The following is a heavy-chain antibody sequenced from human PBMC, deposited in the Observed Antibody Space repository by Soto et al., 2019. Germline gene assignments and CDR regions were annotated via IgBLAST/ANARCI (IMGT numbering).Heavy chain of an antibody. J-gene: IGHJ4*02. Sequence: PSETLSLTCAVYGGSFSGYYWSWIRQPPGKGLEWIGEINHSGSTNYNPSLKSRVTISVDTSKNQFSLKLSSVTAADTAVYYCARDSYFITGMGYWGQGTLVTVS. D-gene: IGHD3-10*01. CDR2: INHSGST. CDR3: ARDSYFITGMGY. CDR1: GGSFSGYY. V-gene: IGHV4-34*01.